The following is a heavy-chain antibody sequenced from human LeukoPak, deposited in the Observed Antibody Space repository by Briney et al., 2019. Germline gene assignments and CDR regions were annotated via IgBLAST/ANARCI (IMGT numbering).Heavy chain of an antibody. CDR2: INHSGST. CDR1: GGSFSSYY. CDR3: ARYDFWSGLRRWFDP. D-gene: IGHD3-3*01. J-gene: IGHJ5*02. V-gene: IGHV4-34*01. Sequence: SETLSLTCAVYGGSFSSYYWSWIRQPPGKGLEWIGEINHSGSTNYNPSLKSRVTISVDTSKNRFSLKLSSVTAADTAVYYCARYDFWSGLRRWFDPWGQGTLVTVSS.